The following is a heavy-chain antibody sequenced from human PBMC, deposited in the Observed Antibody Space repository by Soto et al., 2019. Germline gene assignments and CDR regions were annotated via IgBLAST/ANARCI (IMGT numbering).Heavy chain of an antibody. CDR1: GFTFSSYG. D-gene: IGHD5-12*01. Sequence: HPGGSLRLSCAASGFTFSSYGMHWVRQAPGKGLEWVAVIWYDGSNKYYADSVKGRFTISRDNSKNTLYLQMNSLRAEDTAVYYCARGDRWLQFYYGMDVWGQGTTVTVSS. J-gene: IGHJ6*02. CDR3: ARGDRWLQFYYGMDV. V-gene: IGHV3-33*01. CDR2: IWYDGSNK.